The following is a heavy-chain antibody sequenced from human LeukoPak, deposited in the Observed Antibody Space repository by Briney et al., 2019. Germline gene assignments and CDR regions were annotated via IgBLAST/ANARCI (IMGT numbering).Heavy chain of an antibody. J-gene: IGHJ4*02. CDR3: ARHVGNYYDSSGFPFDY. Sequence: GESLRISCKGSGYSFTNYWISWVRQMPGKGLEWMGRIDPSDSYTNYSPSLQGHVTISADKSISTAYLQWSSLKASDTAMYYCARHVGNYYDSSGFPFDYWGQGTLVTVSS. V-gene: IGHV5-10-1*01. CDR1: GYSFTNYW. D-gene: IGHD3-22*01. CDR2: IDPSDSYT.